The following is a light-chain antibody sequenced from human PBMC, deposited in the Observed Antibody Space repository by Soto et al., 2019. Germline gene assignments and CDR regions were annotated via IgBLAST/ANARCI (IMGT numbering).Light chain of an antibody. V-gene: IGKV4-1*01. J-gene: IGKJ2*01. CDR3: QQYYSTPPT. CDR1: QSVLYSSNNQNY. Sequence: DIVMTQSPDSLAVSLGERAAINCKSSQSVLYSSNNQNYLAWYQQKPGQPPELLIYWASTRESGVPDRFSGSGSGTAFTLTISSLQAEDVAVHYCQQYYSTPPTFGQGTKLEIK. CDR2: WAS.